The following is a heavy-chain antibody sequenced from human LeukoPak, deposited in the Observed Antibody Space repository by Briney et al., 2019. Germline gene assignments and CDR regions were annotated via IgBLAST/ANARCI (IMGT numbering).Heavy chain of an antibody. V-gene: IGHV4-59*01. D-gene: IGHD5-24*01. Sequence: SETLSLTCTVSGGSISGSFWHWIRQPPGKGLEWMGYVFDRGTTAYNPSLKRRVTMSLDTSKSQFSLNLSSVTAADTAVYFCARDPDGYKFFDCWGRGSPVTVSS. CDR1: GGSISGSF. J-gene: IGHJ4*02. CDR2: VFDRGTT. CDR3: ARDPDGYKFFDC.